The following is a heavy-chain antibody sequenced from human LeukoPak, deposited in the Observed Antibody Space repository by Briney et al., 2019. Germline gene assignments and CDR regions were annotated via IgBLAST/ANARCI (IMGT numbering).Heavy chain of an antibody. V-gene: IGHV1-18*01. CDR2: IRAYNGNT. D-gene: IGHD2-15*01. CDR1: GYMFTSYA. J-gene: IGHJ5*02. CDR3: ARVAVDLDCSGDTCSSVFKSFDA. Sequence: ASVKVSSKASGYMFTSYAISWVRRAPGQGLEWMGWIRAYNGNTKYAQKFQARVTMTTDTSTSTAYMELRSLRSEDTAVYYCARVAVDLDCSGDTCSSVFKSFDAWGQGTLVTVSS.